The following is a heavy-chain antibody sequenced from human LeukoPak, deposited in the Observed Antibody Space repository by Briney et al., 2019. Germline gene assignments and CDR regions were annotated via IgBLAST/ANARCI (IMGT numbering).Heavy chain of an antibody. J-gene: IGHJ4*02. CDR2: INHSGST. CDR3: ARSNWGIDY. V-gene: IGHV4-34*01. Sequence: PSETLSLTCAVYGGSFSVYYWSWIRQPPGKGLEWIGEINHSGSTNYNPSLKSRVTISVDTSKNQFSLKLSSVTAADTAVYYCARSNWGIDYWGQGTLVTVSS. D-gene: IGHD7-27*01. CDR1: GGSFSVYY.